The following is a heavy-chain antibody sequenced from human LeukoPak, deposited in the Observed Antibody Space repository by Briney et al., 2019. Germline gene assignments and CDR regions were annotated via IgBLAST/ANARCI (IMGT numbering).Heavy chain of an antibody. D-gene: IGHD3-16*01. V-gene: IGHV3-21*01. CDR3: ARGDSGGMDY. J-gene: IGHJ4*02. Sequence: GGSLRLSCAASGFTFSNYNMNWVRRAPGKGLEWVSSISSSSSYVYYADSVKGRFTISRDNANNSLYLQMNSLRAEDTTVYYCARGDSGGMDYWGQGTLVTVSS. CDR2: ISSSSSYV. CDR1: GFTFSNYN.